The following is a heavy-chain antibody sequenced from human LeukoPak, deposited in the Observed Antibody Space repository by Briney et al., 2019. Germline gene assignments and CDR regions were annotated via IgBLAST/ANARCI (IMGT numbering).Heavy chain of an antibody. CDR3: ARVIVGAAFDAFDI. D-gene: IGHD1-26*01. CDR2: IYSSGST. V-gene: IGHV3-66*01. Sequence: HTGGSLRLSCAASGFTVSSNYMSWVRQDPGKGLEWVSVIYSSGSTYYADSVTGRFTISRDNSKNTLYLQMNSLRAEDTAVYYCARVIVGAAFDAFDIWGQGTMVTVSS. J-gene: IGHJ3*02. CDR1: GFTVSSNY.